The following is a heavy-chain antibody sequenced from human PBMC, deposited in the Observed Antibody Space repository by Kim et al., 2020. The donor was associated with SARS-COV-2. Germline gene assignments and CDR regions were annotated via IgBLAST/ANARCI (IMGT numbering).Heavy chain of an antibody. V-gene: IGHV1-18*01. D-gene: IGHD3-16*01. CDR3: ARDGATPLWWFDP. Sequence: AQKPKGRATMTTDTSTRKAYMELRSLRSDDTAVYYCARDGATPLWWFDPWGQGTLVTVSS. J-gene: IGHJ5*02.